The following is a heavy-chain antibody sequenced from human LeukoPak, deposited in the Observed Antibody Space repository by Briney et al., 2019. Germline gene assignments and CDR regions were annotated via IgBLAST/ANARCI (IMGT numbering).Heavy chain of an antibody. CDR2: ISAYNGNT. J-gene: IGHJ6*02. CDR3: ARDRAYYDSSGYPRYGMDV. D-gene: IGHD3-22*01. V-gene: IGHV1-18*01. CDR1: GYMFNNYP. Sequence: ASVKVSCKTSGYMFNNYPNGWVRQAPGQGLEWMGWISAYNGNTNYAQKPQGRVTMTTDTSTSTAYMELRSLRSDDTAVYYCARDRAYYDSSGYPRYGMDVWGQGTTVTVSS.